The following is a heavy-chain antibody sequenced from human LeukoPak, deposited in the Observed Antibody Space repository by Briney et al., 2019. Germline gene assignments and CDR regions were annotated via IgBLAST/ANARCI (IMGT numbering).Heavy chain of an antibody. D-gene: IGHD1-26*01. CDR1: GFTFSSYS. Sequence: GGSLRLSCAASGFTFSSYSMNWVRQAPGKGLEWVSSISSSSSYIYYADSVKGRFTISRDNAKNSLYLQMNSLRAEDTAVYYFASAGEGELRIDYWGQGTLVTVSS. CDR2: ISSSSSYI. V-gene: IGHV3-21*01. CDR3: ASAGEGELRIDY. J-gene: IGHJ4*02.